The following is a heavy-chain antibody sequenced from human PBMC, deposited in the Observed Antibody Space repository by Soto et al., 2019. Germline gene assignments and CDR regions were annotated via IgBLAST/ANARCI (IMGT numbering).Heavy chain of an antibody. CDR3: ARAGRYCSSTSCSDYFDY. J-gene: IGHJ4*02. CDR1: GGSISSGDYY. V-gene: IGHV4-30-4*01. CDR2: ICYSGST. D-gene: IGHD2-2*01. Sequence: TVSGGSISSGDYYWSWIRQPPGKGLEWIGYICYSGSTYYNPSLKSRVTISVDTSKNQFSLKLTSVTAADTAVYYCARAGRYCSSTSCSDYFDYWGQGTLVTVSS.